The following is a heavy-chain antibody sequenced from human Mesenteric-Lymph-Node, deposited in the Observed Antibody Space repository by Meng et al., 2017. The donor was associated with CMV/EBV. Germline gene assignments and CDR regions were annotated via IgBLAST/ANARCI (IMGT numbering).Heavy chain of an antibody. Sequence: SETLSLTCTVSGGSITSSSYYWDWIRQPPGKGLEWIGSIYYSGSSYYNPSLKSRVTISVDTSKNQFSLKLSSVTAADTAVYYCARREGSYNMGWAYWGQGTLVTVSS. CDR1: GGSITSSSYY. V-gene: IGHV4-39*01. J-gene: IGHJ4*02. D-gene: IGHD5-24*01. CDR2: IYYSGSS. CDR3: ARREGSYNMGWAY.